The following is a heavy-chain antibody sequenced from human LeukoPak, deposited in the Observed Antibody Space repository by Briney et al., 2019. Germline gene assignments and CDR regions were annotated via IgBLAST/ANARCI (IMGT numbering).Heavy chain of an antibody. CDR3: ARDWGGYGPTSHDY. V-gene: IGHV3-74*01. J-gene: IGHJ4*02. D-gene: IGHD3-16*01. Sequence: GGSLRLSCAAAGFTFSSYWMHWVRQAPGRGLVWVSRISSDGSSTIYADSVKGRFTISRDNAKNTLYLQMNSLRAEDTAVYYCARDWGGYGPTSHDYWGQGTLVTVSS. CDR2: ISSDGSST. CDR1: GFTFSSYW.